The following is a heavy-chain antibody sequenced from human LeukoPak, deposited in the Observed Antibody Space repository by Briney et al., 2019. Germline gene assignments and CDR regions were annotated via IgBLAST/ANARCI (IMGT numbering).Heavy chain of an antibody. J-gene: IGHJ6*02. CDR2: ISGNGSSK. D-gene: IGHD3-3*01. Sequence: GGSLRLSCAASGFTFSSYAMSWVRQAPGKGLEWVSVISGNGSSKYYADSVKGRFTISRDNSKNTLYLQMNSLRAEDTAVYYCAKTGAITIFGVESAPYYYYGMDVWGQGTTVTVSS. V-gene: IGHV3-23*01. CDR3: AKTGAITIFGVESAPYYYYGMDV. CDR1: GFTFSSYA.